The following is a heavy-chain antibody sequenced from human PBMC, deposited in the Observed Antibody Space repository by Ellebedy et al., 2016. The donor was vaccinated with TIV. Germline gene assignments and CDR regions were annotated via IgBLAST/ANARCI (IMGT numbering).Heavy chain of an antibody. CDR3: ARDVTIFGVANYYYYGMDV. Sequence: ASVKVSXXASGYTFTSYYMHWVRQAPGQWLEWMGIINPSGGSTSYAQKFQGRVTMTRDTSTSTVYMELSSLRSEDTAVYYCARDVTIFGVANYYYYGMDVWGQGTTVTVSS. CDR2: INPSGGST. V-gene: IGHV1-46*01. J-gene: IGHJ6*02. D-gene: IGHD3-3*01. CDR1: GYTFTSYY.